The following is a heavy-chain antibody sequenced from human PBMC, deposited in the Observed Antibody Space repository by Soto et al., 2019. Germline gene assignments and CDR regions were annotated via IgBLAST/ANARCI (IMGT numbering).Heavy chain of an antibody. CDR1: GGSISSSSYY. V-gene: IGHV4-39*07. D-gene: IGHD3-3*01. CDR3: ARGVYNTIFGVVSLDY. J-gene: IGHJ4*02. CDR2: IYHSGST. Sequence: SETLSLTCTVSGGSISSSSYYWGWIRQPPGKGLEWIGRIYHSGSTNYNPSLKSRVTISVDTSKNQFSLTLSSVTAADTAVYYCARGVYNTIFGVVSLDYWGQGTQVTVSS.